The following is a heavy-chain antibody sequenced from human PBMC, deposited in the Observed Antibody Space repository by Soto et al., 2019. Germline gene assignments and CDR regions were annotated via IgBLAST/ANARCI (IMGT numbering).Heavy chain of an antibody. D-gene: IGHD2-2*01. Sequence: EVQLVESGGGLVKPGGSLRLSCAASGFTFSSYSMNWFRQAPGKGLEWVSSISSSSSYIYYADSVKGRFTISRDNAKNSLYLQMNSLRSADTAVYYCARVVCSSTSCYYYYYMAVWCNGTTVTVSS. V-gene: IGHV3-21*01. CDR2: ISSSSSYI. J-gene: IGHJ6*03. CDR3: ARVVCSSTSCYYYYYMAV. CDR1: GFTFSSYS.